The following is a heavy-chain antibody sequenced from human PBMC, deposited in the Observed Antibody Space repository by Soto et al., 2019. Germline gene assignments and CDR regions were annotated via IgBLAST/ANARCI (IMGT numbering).Heavy chain of an antibody. Sequence: LSLSCASSGFTFSTYTMNWVRQAPGKGLEWVSSINGRGNYIYYAESVKGRFTISRDNAKNSLYLQMDRLRAEDTALYYCVREDGKVGTNSAFDYWGLGALVTVSS. D-gene: IGHD1-26*01. CDR2: INGRGNYI. CDR3: VREDGKVGTNSAFDY. V-gene: IGHV3-21*01. CDR1: GFTFSTYT. J-gene: IGHJ4*02.